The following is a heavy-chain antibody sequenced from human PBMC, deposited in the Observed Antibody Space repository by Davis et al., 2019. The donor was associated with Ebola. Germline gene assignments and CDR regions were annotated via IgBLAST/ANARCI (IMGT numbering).Heavy chain of an antibody. J-gene: IGHJ2*01. Sequence: PGGSLRLSCAASGFTFSSYAMSWVRQAPGKGLEWVPAISGSGGSTYYADSVKGRFTISRDNSKNTVYLQMNSLRAEDTAVYYCTRHVSGDFWYFDLWGRGTLVTVSS. V-gene: IGHV3-23*01. D-gene: IGHD4-17*01. CDR2: ISGSGGST. CDR1: GFTFSSYA. CDR3: TRHVSGDFWYFDL.